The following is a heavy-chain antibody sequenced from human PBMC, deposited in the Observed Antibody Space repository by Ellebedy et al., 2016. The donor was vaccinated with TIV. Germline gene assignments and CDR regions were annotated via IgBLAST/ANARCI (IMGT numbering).Heavy chain of an antibody. CDR3: ARRQIVASTWLKKRTGDGMDV. D-gene: IGHD5-12*01. CDR1: GYSFSTHW. J-gene: IGHJ6*02. Sequence: KVSCKASGYSFSTHWIGWVRQMPGNGLQWMGIIHPGDSDTIYSPSFQGQVTISADKSINTAYLQWSSLKASDTAMYYCARRQIVASTWLKKRTGDGMDVWGQGTTVIVSS. V-gene: IGHV5-51*01. CDR2: IHPGDSDT.